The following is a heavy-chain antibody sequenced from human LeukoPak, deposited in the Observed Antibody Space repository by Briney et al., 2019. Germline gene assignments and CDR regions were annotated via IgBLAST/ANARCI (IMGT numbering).Heavy chain of an antibody. CDR3: ARDIGSWTYSSDY. D-gene: IGHD2-21*01. J-gene: IGHJ4*02. V-gene: IGHV3-30*13. CDR1: GFTFRRHG. CDR2: INHDGREN. Sequence: GSLRLSCAASGFTFRRHGMHWVRQAPGKGLEWVTFINHDGRENSYADSVKGRFIISRDDSKNMLYLQMNSLRAEDTALYYCARDIGSWTYSSDYWGQGTLVTVSS.